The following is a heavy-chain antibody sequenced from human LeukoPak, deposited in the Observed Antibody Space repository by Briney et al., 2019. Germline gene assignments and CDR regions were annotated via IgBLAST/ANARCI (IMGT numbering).Heavy chain of an antibody. CDR2: ISAYNGNT. Sequence: ASVKVSCKASGYTFTSYGISWVRQAPGQGLEWMGWISAYNGNTNYAQKLQGRVTMPTDTSTSTAYMELRSLRSDDTAVYYCARDGDYDILTGFYYYYGMDVWGQGTTVTVSS. CDR3: ARDGDYDILTGFYYYYGMDV. CDR1: GYTFTSYG. D-gene: IGHD3-9*01. V-gene: IGHV1-18*01. J-gene: IGHJ6*02.